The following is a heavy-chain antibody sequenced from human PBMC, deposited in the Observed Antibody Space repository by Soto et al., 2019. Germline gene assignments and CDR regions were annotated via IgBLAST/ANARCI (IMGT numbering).Heavy chain of an antibody. CDR2: IRGTTNGGTT. J-gene: IGHJ4*02. V-gene: IGHV3-15*07. Sequence: EVQLVESGGGLVKPGGSLRRSCVVSGLTFRDAWVNWVRQAPGEGLEWVGRIRGTTNGGTTDYAAPVKGRFTISRDDSKNTVYLQSNSLKVEDTAIYHCTTDLKWSGGDYWGQGTLVSVSS. D-gene: IGHD3-10*01. CDR1: GLTFRDAW. CDR3: TTDLKWSGGDY.